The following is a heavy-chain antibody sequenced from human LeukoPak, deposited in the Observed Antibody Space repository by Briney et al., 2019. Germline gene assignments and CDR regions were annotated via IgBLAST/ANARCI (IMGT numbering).Heavy chain of an antibody. J-gene: IGHJ5*02. CDR3: ARDNSVGDNAWWFDP. D-gene: IGHD1-26*01. CDR2: INPTGGST. V-gene: IGHV1-46*01. Sequence: ASVKVSCKASGYTFTGYYMHWVRQAPGQGLEWMGLINPTGGSTGYAQKFQGRVTRTRDMSTSTDYMELSSLRSEDTAIYYCARDNSVGDNAWWFDPWGQGTLVTVSS. CDR1: GYTFTGYY.